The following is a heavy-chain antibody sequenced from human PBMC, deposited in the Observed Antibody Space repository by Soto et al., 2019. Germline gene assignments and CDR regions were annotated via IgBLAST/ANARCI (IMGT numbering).Heavy chain of an antibody. J-gene: IGHJ5*02. CDR3: ARDNPDVGRPWFDP. CDR1: GDCISSGSYY. Sequence: SETLSLTXTVSGDCISSGSYYWNWIRQHPGKGLEWIGYMYYSGSTYYNPSLKSRITISRDTPKNQFSLRLSSVTAADTAMYYGARDNPDVGRPWFDPWGQGILVTAST. CDR2: MYYSGST. V-gene: IGHV4-31*02. D-gene: IGHD1-26*01.